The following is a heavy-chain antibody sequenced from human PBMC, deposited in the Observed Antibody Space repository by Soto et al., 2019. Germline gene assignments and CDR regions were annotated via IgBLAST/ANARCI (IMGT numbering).Heavy chain of an antibody. CDR1: GFTFSSFA. CDR2: ITDSGSK. D-gene: IGHD6-6*01. CDR3: AKRVAYSSSSAYFDY. J-gene: IGHJ4*02. V-gene: IGHV3-23*01. Sequence: GGSLRLSCAASGFTFSSFAMPWVRQAPGKGLEWVSSITDSGSKNYEDSVKGRLTVSTDNSKNTLYLQMSSMSAEDTAVYYCAKRVAYSSSSAYFDYWGQGALVTVSS.